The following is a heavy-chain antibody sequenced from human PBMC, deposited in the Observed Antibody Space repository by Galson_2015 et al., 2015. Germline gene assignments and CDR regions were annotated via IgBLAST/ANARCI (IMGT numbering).Heavy chain of an antibody. CDR1: GFTFRSYS. D-gene: IGHD5/OR15-5a*01. CDR2: ISSSSSTI. J-gene: IGHJ4*02. Sequence: SLRLSCAVSGFTFRSYSMNWVRQAPGKGLEWVSYISSSSSTIYYADSLKGRFTISRDNAKNSLHLRMNSLRAEDTAVYYCARGGSSVYNDYWGQGTLVTVSS. CDR3: ARGGSSVYNDY. V-gene: IGHV3-48*01.